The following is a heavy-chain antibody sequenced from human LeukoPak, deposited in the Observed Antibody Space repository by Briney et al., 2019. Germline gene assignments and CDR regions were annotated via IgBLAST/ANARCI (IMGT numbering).Heavy chain of an antibody. CDR3: ARLRSMAHDAFDV. CDR1: GFSFTDYY. Sequence: GGSLRLSCAAPGFSFTDYYMSWIRQVPGKGLEWISYISSSGSMTYYADSVKGRFTISRDSAKNSLSLQMDSLRVDDTAVYYCARLRSMAHDAFDVWGQGTVVTVSS. CDR2: ISSSGSMT. V-gene: IGHV3-11*01. J-gene: IGHJ3*01. D-gene: IGHD5-24*01.